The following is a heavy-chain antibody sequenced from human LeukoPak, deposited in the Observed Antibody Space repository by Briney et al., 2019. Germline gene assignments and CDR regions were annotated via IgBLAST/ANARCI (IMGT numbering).Heavy chain of an antibody. CDR2: ITVSGGST. CDR1: GFTFSSYA. J-gene: IGHJ4*02. Sequence: PEGSLRLSCAASGFTFSSYAMSWVRQAPGKGLEWVSTITVSGGSTYYADSVKGRFTISRDNSKNTLDLQMNSLRAEDTAVYYCAKANWGSGYWGQGTLVTVSS. CDR3: AKANWGSGY. D-gene: IGHD7-27*01. V-gene: IGHV3-23*01.